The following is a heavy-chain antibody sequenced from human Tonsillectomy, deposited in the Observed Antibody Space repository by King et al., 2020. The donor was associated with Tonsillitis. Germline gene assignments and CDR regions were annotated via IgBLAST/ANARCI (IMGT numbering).Heavy chain of an antibody. D-gene: IGHD5-18*01. J-gene: IGHJ4*02. CDR2: IYPGDSDT. Sequence: VQLVESGAEVKKPGESLKISCKGSGYSFTSYWIGWVRQMPGKGLDWMGIIYPGDSDTRYSPSFQGQVTIPADKSISTAYLQWSSLKASDTAMYYCARPGYSYGRHFDYWGQGTLVTVSS. V-gene: IGHV5-51*03. CDR3: ARPGYSYGRHFDY. CDR1: GYSFTSYW.